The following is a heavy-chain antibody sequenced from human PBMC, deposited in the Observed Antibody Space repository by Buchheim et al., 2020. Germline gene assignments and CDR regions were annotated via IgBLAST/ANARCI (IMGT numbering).Heavy chain of an antibody. CDR3: ARGSVTVDY. D-gene: IGHD3-22*01. V-gene: IGHV1-18*03. J-gene: IGHJ4*02. CDR1: GYTFTTYG. Sequence: QVQLVQSGGEVKKPGASAKVSCKASGYTFTTYGITWVRQAPGQGLEWLGWVSADNGRTNYAEKVQGRVTMTTDTSTSTAYMELTNLTSDDMAVYYCARGSVTVDYWGQGTL. CDR2: VSADNGRT.